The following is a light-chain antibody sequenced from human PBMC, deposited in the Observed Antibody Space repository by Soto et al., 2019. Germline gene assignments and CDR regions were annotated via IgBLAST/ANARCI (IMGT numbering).Light chain of an antibody. V-gene: IGKV1-33*01. CDR1: QSIFNY. J-gene: IGKJ4*01. CDR2: DAS. CDR3: QQYEDLPLT. Sequence: DVQLTQSPSTLPASVGDRVAITCQATQSIFNYLNWFQQRPGKAPQLLISDASQLEPGVPSRFSGQRSGTDFTLIISDLQPEDFATYFCQQYEDLPLTFGVGTRVEV.